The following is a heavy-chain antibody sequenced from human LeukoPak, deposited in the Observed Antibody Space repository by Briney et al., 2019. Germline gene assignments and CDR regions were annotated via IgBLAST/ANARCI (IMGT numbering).Heavy chain of an antibody. CDR3: ARALYSMTTVTTEYWFDY. J-gene: IGHJ4*02. CDR1: GGSISSGDYY. Sequence: SETLSLTCTVSGGSISSGDYYWSWIRQPPGKGLEWIGYIYYSGSTYYNPSLQSRVIISVDTSKNQFSLKLTSMTAADTAVYYCARALYSMTTVTTEYWFDYWGQGTLVTVSS. CDR2: IYYSGST. D-gene: IGHD4-17*01. V-gene: IGHV4-30-4*01.